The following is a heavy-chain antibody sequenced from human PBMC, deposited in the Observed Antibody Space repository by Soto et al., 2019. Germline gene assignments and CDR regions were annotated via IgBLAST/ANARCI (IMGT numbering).Heavy chain of an antibody. CDR3: ASFAGGVAVAGSQPY. CDR2: IYYSGST. CDR1: GGSLSRSSYY. D-gene: IGHD6-19*01. V-gene: IGHV4-39*01. J-gene: IGHJ4*02. Sequence: QLQLQESGPGLVKPSETLSLTCTVSGGSLSRSSYYWGWIRQPPGQGLEWIGSIYYSGSTYYNPSLKSRVTISVDTSKNQFSLKLSSVTAADTAVYYCASFAGGVAVAGSQPYWGQGTLVTVSS.